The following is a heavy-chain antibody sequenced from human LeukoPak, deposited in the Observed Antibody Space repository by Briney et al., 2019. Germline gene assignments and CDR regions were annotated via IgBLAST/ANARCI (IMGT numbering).Heavy chain of an antibody. CDR2: INPDNGNA. V-gene: IGHV1-3*01. CDR3: ARVGYYYDSSGSPYYYGMDV. D-gene: IGHD3-22*01. CDR1: GYPFISYV. Sequence: GASAKVSCKASGYPFISYVIHWVRQAPGQRLEWMGWINPDNGNAEYSQKFQGRVTITRDTSATTAYMELSSLRSEDTAVYYCARVGYYYDSSGSPYYYGMDVWGQGTTVTVSS. J-gene: IGHJ6*02.